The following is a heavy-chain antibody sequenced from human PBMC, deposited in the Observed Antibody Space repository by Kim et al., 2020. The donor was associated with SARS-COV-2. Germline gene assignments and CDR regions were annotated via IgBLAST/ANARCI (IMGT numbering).Heavy chain of an antibody. D-gene: IGHD6-19*01. CDR2: IYYSGST. CDR3: ARDERQWLEVEPNWFDP. Sequence: SETLSLTCTVSGGSISSSSYYWGWIRQPPGKGLEWIGSIYYSGSTYYNPSLKSRVTISVDTSKNQFSLKLSSVTAADTAVYYCARDERQWLEVEPNWFDP. J-gene: IGHJ5*02. V-gene: IGHV4-39*02. CDR1: GGSISSSSYY.